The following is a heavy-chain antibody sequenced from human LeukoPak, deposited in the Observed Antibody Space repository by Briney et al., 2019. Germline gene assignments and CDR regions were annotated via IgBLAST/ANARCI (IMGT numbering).Heavy chain of an antibody. CDR2: ISAYNGNT. Sequence: ASVKVSCKASGYTFTSYGISWVRQAPGQGLEWMGWISAYNGNTNYAQKLQGRVTMTTDTSTSTAYMELRSLRSDDTAVYYCARDFARGYSYGSSAAFDYWGQGTLVTVSS. D-gene: IGHD5-18*01. CDR1: GYTFTSYG. J-gene: IGHJ4*02. V-gene: IGHV1-18*01. CDR3: ARDFARGYSYGSSAAFDY.